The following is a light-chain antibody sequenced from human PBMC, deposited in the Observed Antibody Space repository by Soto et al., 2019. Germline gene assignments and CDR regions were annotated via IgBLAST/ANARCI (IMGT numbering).Light chain of an antibody. CDR3: QQYYSYPPT. CDR1: QGISSY. J-gene: IGKJ5*01. CDR2: AAS. Sequence: AIRMTQSPSSLSASTGDRVTITCRASQGISSYLAWYQQKPGKAPKLLIYAASTLQSGVPSRFSGSGSGTDFTLTISYLQSEDFATYYCQQYYSYPPTCGQGTRLAI. V-gene: IGKV1-8*01.